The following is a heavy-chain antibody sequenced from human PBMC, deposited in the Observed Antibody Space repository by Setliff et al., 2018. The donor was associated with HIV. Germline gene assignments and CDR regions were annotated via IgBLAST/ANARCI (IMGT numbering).Heavy chain of an antibody. CDR1: GFIFTTYS. CDR2: VNDGGGTT. CDR3: ARGDQTGYYTTYYYYMDL. D-gene: IGHD3-9*01. V-gene: IGHV3-23*01. J-gene: IGHJ6*03. Sequence: LRLSCAASGFIFTTYSLSWVRQAPGKGLEWVSAVNDGGGTTYYADFVKGRFTISRDNSKNTLYLQMNSLRAEDTAVYYCARGDQTGYYTTYYYYMDLWGKGTTVTVSS.